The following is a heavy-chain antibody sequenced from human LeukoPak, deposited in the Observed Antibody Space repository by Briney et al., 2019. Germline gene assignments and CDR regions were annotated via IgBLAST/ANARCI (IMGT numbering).Heavy chain of an antibody. CDR1: GGSFSGYY. CDR2: INHSGST. Sequence: SETLSLTCAVYGGSFSGYYWTWIRQPPGKGLEWMGEINHSGSTNYNPSLKSRVTMSVDTSKNQFSLKLSSVTAADTAVYYCARNLHYDFWSGQEYYYYYYYMDVWGKGTTVTVSS. V-gene: IGHV4-34*01. D-gene: IGHD3-3*01. CDR3: ARNLHYDFWSGQEYYYYYYYMDV. J-gene: IGHJ6*03.